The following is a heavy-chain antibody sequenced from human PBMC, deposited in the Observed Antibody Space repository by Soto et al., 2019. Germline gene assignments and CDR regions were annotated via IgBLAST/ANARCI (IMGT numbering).Heavy chain of an antibody. D-gene: IGHD6-13*01. CDR3: AKASSWFDC. CDR1: GFTFSSYG. V-gene: IGHV3-30*18. Sequence: QVQLVESGGGVVQPGRSLRLSCAASGFTFSSYGMHWVRQAPGKGLEWVAVMSYDGSNKYYPDSVKGRFTISRDNSKNTLYLQMNSLRVVDTAVYFCAKASSWFDCWGQGTLVTVSS. CDR2: MSYDGSNK. J-gene: IGHJ4*02.